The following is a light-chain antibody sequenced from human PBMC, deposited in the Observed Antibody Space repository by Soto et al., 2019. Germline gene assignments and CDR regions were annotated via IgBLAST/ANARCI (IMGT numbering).Light chain of an antibody. V-gene: IGKV3D-20*01. CDR1: QGVSSAY. CDR2: DAS. CDR3: LQYHNLWA. J-gene: IGKJ1*01. Sequence: EIVLTQSPDTLSLSPGERATXXXXASQGVSSAYLAWYQQKPGLAPRLLIYDASSRATGIPDRFSGSGSGTEFTLTISSLQSEDFAVYSCLQYHNLWAFGQGTKVDIK.